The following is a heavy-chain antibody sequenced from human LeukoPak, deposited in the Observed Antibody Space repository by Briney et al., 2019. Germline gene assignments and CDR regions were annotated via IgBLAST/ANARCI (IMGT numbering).Heavy chain of an antibody. Sequence: GGSLRLSCAASGFTFDDYAMHWVRQAPGKGLEWVSGIGWNSGSIGYADSVKGRFTISRDNAKNSLYLQMNSLRAEDTALYYCAERRGSGSYSPSFDYWGQGTLVTVSS. CDR1: GFTFDDYA. V-gene: IGHV3-9*01. CDR2: IGWNSGSI. J-gene: IGHJ4*02. D-gene: IGHD3-10*01. CDR3: AERRGSGSYSPSFDY.